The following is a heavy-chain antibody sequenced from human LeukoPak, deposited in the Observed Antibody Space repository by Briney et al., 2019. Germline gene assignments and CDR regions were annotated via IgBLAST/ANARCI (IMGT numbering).Heavy chain of an antibody. CDR3: AKDLNWGGR. D-gene: IGHD7-27*01. J-gene: IGHJ4*02. CDR2: ISGSGVT. CDR1: GFSFGSYW. V-gene: IGHV3-23*01. Sequence: GGSLRLSCAASGFSFGSYWMTWVRQAPGKGLEWVSGISGSGVTDYADSVKGRFTISRDNSKNTLYLQMNSLRAEDTAVYYCAKDLNWGGRWGQGTLVTVSS.